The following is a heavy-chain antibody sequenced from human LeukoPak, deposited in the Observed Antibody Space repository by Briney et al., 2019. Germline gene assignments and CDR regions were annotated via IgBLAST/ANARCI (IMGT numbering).Heavy chain of an antibody. CDR2: IKEDGTEK. Sequence: GGSLRPSCAASGFTFSAYWMTWVRQAPGKGLEWVANIKEDGTEKNYVDSVKGRLTISRDNVKKSLYLEMNSLRVEDTAVYYCARGRWSDYWGQGTQVTVSS. D-gene: IGHD5-24*01. CDR3: ARGRWSDY. J-gene: IGHJ4*02. CDR1: GFTFSAYW. V-gene: IGHV3-7*01.